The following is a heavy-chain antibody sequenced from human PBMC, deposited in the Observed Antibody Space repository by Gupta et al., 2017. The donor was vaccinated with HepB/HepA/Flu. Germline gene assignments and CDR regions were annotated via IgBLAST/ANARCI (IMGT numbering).Heavy chain of an antibody. CDR2: IYYSGST. J-gene: IGHJ6*02. D-gene: IGHD5-12*01. CDR1: GGSISSYY. V-gene: IGHV4-59*01. Sequence: QVQLQESGPGLVKPSETLSLTCTVSGGSISSYYWSWIRQPPGKGLEWIGYIYYSGSTNYNPSLKSRVTISVDTSKNQFSLKLSSVTAADTAVYYCARDRGSPYYYYGMDVWGQGTTVTGSS. CDR3: ARDRGSPYYYYGMDV.